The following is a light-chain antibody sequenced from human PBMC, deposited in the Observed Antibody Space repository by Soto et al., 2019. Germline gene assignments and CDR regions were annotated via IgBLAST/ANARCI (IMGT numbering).Light chain of an antibody. CDR1: QSLLHSNGYNY. V-gene: IGKV2-28*01. Sequence: DIVMTQSPLSLPVTPGEPASISCGSSQSLLHSNGYNYLDWYLQKPGQSPQLLIYLGSNRASGVPDRFSGSGSGTDFTLKISRVEAEDVGVYYCMQALQTPPTFGQGTKVDIK. J-gene: IGKJ1*01. CDR3: MQALQTPPT. CDR2: LGS.